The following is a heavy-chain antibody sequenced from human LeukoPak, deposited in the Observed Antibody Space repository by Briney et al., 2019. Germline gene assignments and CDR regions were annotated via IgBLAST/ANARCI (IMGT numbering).Heavy chain of an antibody. CDR2: IYTSGST. V-gene: IGHV4-61*02. CDR1: GCSISSGSYY. J-gene: IGHJ4*02. D-gene: IGHD3-3*01. CDR3: ARGTYYDFWSGYSR. Sequence: SQTLSLTCTVSGCSISSGSYYWSWIRQPAGKGLEWIGRIYTSGSTNYNPSLKSRVTISVDTSKNQFSLKLSSVTAADTAVYYCARGTYYDFWSGYSRWGQGTLVTVSS.